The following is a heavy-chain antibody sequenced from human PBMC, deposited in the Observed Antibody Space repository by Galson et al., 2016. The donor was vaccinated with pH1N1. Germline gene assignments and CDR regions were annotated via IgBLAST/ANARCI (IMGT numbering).Heavy chain of an antibody. D-gene: IGHD2-15*01. CDR2: IYPGDSDT. V-gene: IGHV5-51*01. Sequence: QSVAEVKKPGDSLKISCKVSGYNFTNYWIGWVRQMPGKGLEWMGIIYPGDSDTKYSPSFQGHVTISADRSITTAYLQWSSLRASDTAIYYCTRHDRLCGGGSCYSVWFDPWGQGTLVTVSS. J-gene: IGHJ5*02. CDR3: TRHDRLCGGGSCYSVWFDP. CDR1: GYNFTNYW.